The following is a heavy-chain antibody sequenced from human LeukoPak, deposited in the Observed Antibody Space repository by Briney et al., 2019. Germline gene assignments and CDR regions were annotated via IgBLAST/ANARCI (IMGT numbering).Heavy chain of an antibody. D-gene: IGHD3-22*01. V-gene: IGHV3-23*01. J-gene: IGHJ4*02. CDR1: GITLSNYG. Sequence: GGSLRLSCAVSGITLSNYGMSWVRQAPGKGLEWVAGISGSGGRTDYADSVKGRFTISRDNSKNSLSLQVSSLRAEDTAVYYCAKTNGYYSDWGQGTLVTVSS. CDR2: ISGSGGRT. CDR3: AKTNGYYSD.